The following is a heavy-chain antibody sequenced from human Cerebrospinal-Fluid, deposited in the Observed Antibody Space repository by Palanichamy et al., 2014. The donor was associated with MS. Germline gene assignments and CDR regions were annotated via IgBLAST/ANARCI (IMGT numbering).Heavy chain of an antibody. CDR3: ARDGSYGLGVYGLGYGMDV. CDR1: GYTFMGYY. J-gene: IGHJ6*02. CDR2: INPSSGDT. Sequence: LVQSGAEVKKPGASVKVSCKASGYTFMGYYMHWVRQAPGQGLEWMGRINPSSGDTNYAQKFQGWVIMTRDTSINTAYMEVRRLRSDDTAVYYCARDGSYGLGVYGLGYGMDVWGQGTTVTVSS. D-gene: IGHD5-18*01. V-gene: IGHV1-2*04.